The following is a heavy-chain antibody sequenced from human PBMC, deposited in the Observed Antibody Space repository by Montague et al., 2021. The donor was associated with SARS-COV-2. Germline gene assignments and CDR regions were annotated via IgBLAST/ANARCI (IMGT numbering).Heavy chain of an antibody. CDR1: GFTFSSYG. CDR3: ARGLKTSDFWSGTVEWLGDDYYYGMDV. CDR2: IWYDGSNK. D-gene: IGHD3-3*01. J-gene: IGHJ6*02. Sequence: SLRLSCAASGFTFSSYGMHWVRQAPGKGLEWVAVIWYDGSNKYYADSVKGRFTISRDNSKNTLYLQMNSLRAEDTAVYYCARGLKTSDFWSGTVEWLGDDYYYGMDVWGQGTTVTVSS. V-gene: IGHV3-33*01.